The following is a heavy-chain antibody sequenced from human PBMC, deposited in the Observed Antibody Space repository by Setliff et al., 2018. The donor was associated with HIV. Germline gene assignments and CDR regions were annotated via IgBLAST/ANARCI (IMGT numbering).Heavy chain of an antibody. V-gene: IGHV1-69*13. J-gene: IGHJ5*02. Sequence: GASVKVSCKASGGTFSLYAINWVRQAPGQGLEWMGGIIPIFNTANDGRKFQGRVTITADGSTSTAYMELSSLRVEDTATYYCARDQATGYEKVWFSWLDPWGQGTLVTVSS. CDR3: ARDQATGYEKVWFSWLDP. D-gene: IGHD5-12*01. CDR2: IIPIFNTA. CDR1: GGTFSLYA.